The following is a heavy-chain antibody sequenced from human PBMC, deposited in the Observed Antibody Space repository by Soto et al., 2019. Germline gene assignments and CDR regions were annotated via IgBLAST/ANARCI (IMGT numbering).Heavy chain of an antibody. CDR2: INNSSSYI. V-gene: IGHV3-21*04. Sequence: GGSPRLSCAASGFPFSCYSMNWVRQAPGKGLEWVSSINNSSSYIYYADSVKGRFTISRDNAKNSLYLQMNSLRAEDTAVYYCARTATGFDYWGQGTLVTVSS. CDR3: ARTATGFDY. CDR1: GFPFSCYS. D-gene: IGHD5-18*01. J-gene: IGHJ4*02.